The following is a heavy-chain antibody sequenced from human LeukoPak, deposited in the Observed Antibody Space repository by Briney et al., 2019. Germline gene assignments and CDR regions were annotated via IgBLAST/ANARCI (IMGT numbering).Heavy chain of an antibody. CDR1: GFTFSDFA. Sequence: PWGSLRLSCAASGFTFSDFAMDWVRQAPGQGLEWVSLISLSGANTLYADSVKGRFTVSRDNSKNTMYLQVNSLRANDTAVYYCAKDIEASIWGQGTLVTVSS. CDR2: ISLSGANT. J-gene: IGHJ4*02. V-gene: IGHV3-23*01. D-gene: IGHD2-15*01. CDR3: AKDIEASI.